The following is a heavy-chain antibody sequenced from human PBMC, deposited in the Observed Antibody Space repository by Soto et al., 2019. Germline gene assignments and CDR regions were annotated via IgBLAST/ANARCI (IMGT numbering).Heavy chain of an antibody. Sequence: ASVKVSCKASGYTFTSYAMHWVRQAPGQRLEWMGWINAGNGNTKYSQKIQGRVTITRDTSASTAYMELSSLRSEDTAVYYCARDWVWSYYGMDVWCQRTRVTVSS. CDR3: ARDWVWSYYGMDV. D-gene: IGHD2-8*02. CDR1: GYTFTSYA. CDR2: INAGNGNT. J-gene: IGHJ6*02. V-gene: IGHV1-3*01.